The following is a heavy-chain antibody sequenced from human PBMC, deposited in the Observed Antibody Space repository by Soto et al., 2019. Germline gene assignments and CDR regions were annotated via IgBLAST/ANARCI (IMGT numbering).Heavy chain of an antibody. CDR1: GFTFSSYS. V-gene: IGHV3-48*01. Sequence: VQLVESGGGLVQPGGSLRLSCAASGFTFSSYSMNWVRQAPGKGLQWVSYISSGGSTIYYADSVKGRFTISRDNAKNSLYLQMSSLRAEDTAVYYCAREVAGTYWGQGTLVTVSS. CDR2: ISSGGSTI. CDR3: AREVAGTY. J-gene: IGHJ4*02. D-gene: IGHD6-19*01.